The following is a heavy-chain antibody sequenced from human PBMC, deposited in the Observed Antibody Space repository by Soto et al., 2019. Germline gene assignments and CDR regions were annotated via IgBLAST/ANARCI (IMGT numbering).Heavy chain of an antibody. CDR2: IYWDDDK. CDR1: GFQPSTSELA. V-gene: IGHV2-5*02. Sequence: QITLKESGPALVKPTKPLTLTGTSPGFQPSTSELAVGWFLHPPEKALKRLHPIYWDDDKRYSPSMESRLTSTQDTSKNQVVLKLTNMDHVDTATYYCAHRKYGSFVSCCQGTLVTV. D-gene: IGHD6-13*01. J-gene: IGHJ5*01. CDR3: AHRKYGSFVS.